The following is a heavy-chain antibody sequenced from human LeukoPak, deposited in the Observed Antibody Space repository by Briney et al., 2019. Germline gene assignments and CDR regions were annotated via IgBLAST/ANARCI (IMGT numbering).Heavy chain of an antibody. D-gene: IGHD1-26*01. CDR1: GFTVSSNY. J-gene: IGHJ4*02. CDR3: ARDPSGSYGPYFDN. Sequence: PGGSLRLSCAASGFTVSSNYMSWVHQAPGKGLEWVSVIYSGGSTYYADSVKGRFTISRDNSKNTLYLQMNSLRAEDTAVYYCARDPSGSYGPYFDNWGQGTLVTVSS. CDR2: IYSGGST. V-gene: IGHV3-66*02.